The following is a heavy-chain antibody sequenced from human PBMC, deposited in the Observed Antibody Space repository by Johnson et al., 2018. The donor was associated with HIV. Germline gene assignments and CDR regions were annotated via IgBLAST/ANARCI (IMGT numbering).Heavy chain of an antibody. D-gene: IGHD3-9*01. CDR1: GFIFSGFG. CDR3: ARERFSDILTGYHAFDV. CDR2: ISYDGGNK. J-gene: IGHJ3*01. V-gene: IGHV3-30*03. Sequence: VQLVESGGGVVQPGRSLRLSCAASGFIFSGFGLHWVRQAPGKGLEWVASISYDGGNKYYADSVRGRITISRDNSKNTLYLQMNGLRAEDTAVYYCARERFSDILTGYHAFDVWGQGTMVTVSS.